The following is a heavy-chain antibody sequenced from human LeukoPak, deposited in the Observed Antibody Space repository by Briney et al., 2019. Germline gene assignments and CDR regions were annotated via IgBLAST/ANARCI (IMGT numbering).Heavy chain of an antibody. CDR2: ISGDSNYI. Sequence: PGGSLRLSCAASGFTFSRSAMDWVRQAPGKGLEWVSSISGDSNYIYYADSVEGRFTISRDNTKNSLSLQMNSLRADDTAVYYCARLYCTGGSCYGKYYFDYWGQGALVTVSS. CDR1: GFTFSRSA. V-gene: IGHV3-21*01. J-gene: IGHJ4*02. CDR3: ARLYCTGGSCYGKYYFDY. D-gene: IGHD2-15*01.